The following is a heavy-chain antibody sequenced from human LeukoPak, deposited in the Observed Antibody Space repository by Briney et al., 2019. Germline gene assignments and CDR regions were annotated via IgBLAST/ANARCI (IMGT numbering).Heavy chain of an antibody. CDR3: ARVGIAAAGSYYGMDV. D-gene: IGHD6-13*01. CDR1: DGSISGYY. V-gene: IGHV4-34*01. J-gene: IGHJ6*02. Sequence: SDTLSLTCAVYDGSISGYYWGWIRQPQGKGLEWMGEIYHSGSTNYNPSLKSRVTISVDKSKNQFSLKLSSVTAADTAVYYCARVGIAAAGSYYGMDVWGQGTTVTVSS. CDR2: IYHSGST.